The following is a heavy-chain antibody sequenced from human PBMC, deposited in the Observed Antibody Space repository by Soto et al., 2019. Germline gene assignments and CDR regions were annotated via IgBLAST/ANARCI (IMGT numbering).Heavy chain of an antibody. CDR1: GYTFTSYY. CDR3: AREEWQLGYYYYYYGMDV. D-gene: IGHD6-6*01. J-gene: IGHJ6*02. V-gene: IGHV1-46*01. Sequence: VKVSCKASGYTFTSYYMHWVRQAPGQGLEWMGIINPSGGSTSYAQKFQGRVTMTRDTSTSTVYMELSSLRSEDTAVYYCAREEWQLGYYYYYYGMDVWGQGTTVTVSS. CDR2: INPSGGST.